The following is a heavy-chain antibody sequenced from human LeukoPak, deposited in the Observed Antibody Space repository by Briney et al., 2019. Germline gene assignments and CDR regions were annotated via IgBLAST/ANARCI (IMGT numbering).Heavy chain of an antibody. Sequence: SETLSLTCTVSGGSISNYYWSWIRQPPGKGLEWIGYIYYNGDTNYNPSLKSRVTISVDTSKNQFSLKLSSVTAADTAVYYCARHVSAYSSGLPYYMDVWGKGTTVTVSS. CDR1: GGSISNYY. CDR3: ARHVSAYSSGLPYYMDV. V-gene: IGHV4-59*08. D-gene: IGHD6-19*01. J-gene: IGHJ6*03. CDR2: IYYNGDT.